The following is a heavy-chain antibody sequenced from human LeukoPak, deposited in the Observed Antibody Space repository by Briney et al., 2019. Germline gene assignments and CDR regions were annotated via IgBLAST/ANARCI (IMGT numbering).Heavy chain of an antibody. D-gene: IGHD1-26*01. J-gene: IGHJ6*03. V-gene: IGHV3-21*01. Sequence: PGGSLRLSCVASEVIFSSYAMTWVRQAPGKGLEWVSSISSSSSYIYYADSVKGRFTISRDNAKNSLYLQMNSLRAEDTAVYYCASGSYYYYMDVWGKGTTVTVSS. CDR1: EVIFSSYA. CDR2: ISSSSSYI. CDR3: ASGSYYYYMDV.